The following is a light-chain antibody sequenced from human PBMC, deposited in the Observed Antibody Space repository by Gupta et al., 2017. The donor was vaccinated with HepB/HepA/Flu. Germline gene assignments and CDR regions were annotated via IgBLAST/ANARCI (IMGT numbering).Light chain of an antibody. V-gene: IGKV4-1*01. CDR1: ETVLHRPSNKNF. J-gene: IGKJ4*01. CDR2: WAS. CDR3: QQYYNSPIT. Sequence: DIVMTQSPDSLAVSLGERATINCRSSETVLHRPSNKNFLGWYKQRPGQPPELIIYWASTRQYGVPERFSGSGSGTDFSLTINNLQAEDEAVYFCQQYYNSPITFGGGTKVEIK.